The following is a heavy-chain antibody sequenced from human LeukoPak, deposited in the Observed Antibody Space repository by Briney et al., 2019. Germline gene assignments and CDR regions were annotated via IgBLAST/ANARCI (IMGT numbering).Heavy chain of an antibody. J-gene: IGHJ6*03. CDR1: GGSISSGGYY. CDR2: IYRSGST. V-gene: IGHV4-30-2*01. Sequence: PSQTLSLTCTVSGGSISSGGYYWSWIRQPPGKGLEWIGYIYRSGSTYYNPSLKSRVTISVDRSKNQFSLKLSSVTAADTAVYYCARDQREYYMDVWGKGTTVTVSS. D-gene: IGHD6-25*01. CDR3: ARDQREYYMDV.